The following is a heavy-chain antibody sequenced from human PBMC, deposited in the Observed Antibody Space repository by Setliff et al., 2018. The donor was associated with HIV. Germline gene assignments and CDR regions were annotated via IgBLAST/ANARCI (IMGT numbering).Heavy chain of an antibody. Sequence: PSETLSLTCAVSSYSISSGYYWDWIRQPPGKGLEWIGGIYDGEVTHYNPSLKSRVAVSVDTSKNQIYLRLSSVTAADTAVYYCVRDRRELVHAFDTWGQGTMVTVSS. CDR1: SYSISSGYY. CDR3: VRDRRELVHAFDT. D-gene: IGHD6-6*01. V-gene: IGHV4-38-2*02. CDR2: IYDGEVT. J-gene: IGHJ3*02.